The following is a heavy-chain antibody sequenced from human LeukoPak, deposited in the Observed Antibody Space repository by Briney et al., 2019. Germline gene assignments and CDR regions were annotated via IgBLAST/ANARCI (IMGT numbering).Heavy chain of an antibody. D-gene: IGHD4-4*01. CDR3: ARVDSNYPRPAHFDY. CDR2: ISYDGSNK. J-gene: IGHJ4*02. Sequence: GRSPRLSCAASGFTFSSYAMHWVRQAAGKGLEWVAVISYDGSNKYYADSVKGRFTISRDNSKNTLYLQMNSLRAEDTAVYYCARVDSNYPRPAHFDYWGQGTLVTVSS. CDR1: GFTFSSYA. V-gene: IGHV3-30-3*01.